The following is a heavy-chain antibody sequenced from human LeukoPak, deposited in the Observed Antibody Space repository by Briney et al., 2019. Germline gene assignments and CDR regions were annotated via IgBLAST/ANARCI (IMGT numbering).Heavy chain of an antibody. Sequence: ASVKVSCKASGYTFTSYYIHWVRQAPGQGLEWMGIINPSGGSTSYAQKFQGRVTMTRDTSISTAYMELSRLRSDDTAVYYCASLPPSSRYSGYEPEGGYWGQGTLVTVSS. CDR3: ASLPPSSRYSGYEPEGGY. J-gene: IGHJ4*02. CDR1: GYTFTSYY. CDR2: INPSGGST. V-gene: IGHV1-46*01. D-gene: IGHD5-12*01.